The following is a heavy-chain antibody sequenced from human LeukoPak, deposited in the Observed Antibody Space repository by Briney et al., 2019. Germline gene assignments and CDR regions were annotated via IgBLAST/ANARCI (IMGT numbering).Heavy chain of an antibody. D-gene: IGHD3-10*01. CDR2: ISSSSSYI. V-gene: IGHV3-21*01. CDR1: GFTFSSYS. CDR3: ARLMVRGVIRYYYYGIDV. Sequence: GGSLRLSCAASGFTFSSYSMNWVRQAPGKGLEWVSSISSSSSYIYYADSVKGRFTISRDNAKNSLYLQMNSLRAEDTAVYYCARLMVRGVIRYYYYGIDVWGQGTTVTVSS. J-gene: IGHJ6*02.